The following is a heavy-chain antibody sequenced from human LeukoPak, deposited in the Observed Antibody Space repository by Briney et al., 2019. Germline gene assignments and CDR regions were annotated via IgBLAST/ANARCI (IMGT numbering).Heavy chain of an antibody. CDR2: ISGSGSNK. CDR1: RFTFNDYA. J-gene: IGHJ6*02. D-gene: IGHD2-2*01. Sequence: GGALRLSSATPRFTFNDYAMNSVRQAPGKRLEWVAHISGSGSNKYYEDSVKGRFTISRDNSKNTLYLQMNSLRAEDTAVYYCAKRGCSSTSCYHYYYGMDVWGQGTTVTVSS. V-gene: IGHV3-23*01. CDR3: AKRGCSSTSCYHYYYGMDV.